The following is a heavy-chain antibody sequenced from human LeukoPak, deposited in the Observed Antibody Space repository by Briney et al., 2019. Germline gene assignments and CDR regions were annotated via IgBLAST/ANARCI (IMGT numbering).Heavy chain of an antibody. V-gene: IGHV1-2*02. CDR2: INPNSGGT. CDR1: GYTFTGYY. Sequence: GASVKVSCKASGYTFTGYYMHWVRQAPGQGLEWMGWINPNSGGTNYAQKFQGRVTMTRDTSISTAYMELSRLRSDDAAVYYCAREFSYYGSGSYPTINGRFDYWGQGTLVTVSS. D-gene: IGHD3-10*01. J-gene: IGHJ4*02. CDR3: AREFSYYGSGSYPTINGRFDY.